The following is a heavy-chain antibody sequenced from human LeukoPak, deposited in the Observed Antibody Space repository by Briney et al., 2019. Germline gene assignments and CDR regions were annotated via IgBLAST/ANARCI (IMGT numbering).Heavy chain of an antibody. CDR3: ARGSNSGSYRAFDY. J-gene: IGHJ4*02. Sequence: SETLSLTCAVYGGSFSGYYWSWIRQPPGEGLEWIGEINHSGSTNYNPSLKSRVTISVDTSKNQFSLKLSSVTAADTAVYYCARGSNSGSYRAFDYWGQGTLVTVSS. CDR2: INHSGST. D-gene: IGHD1-26*01. CDR1: GGSFSGYY. V-gene: IGHV4-34*01.